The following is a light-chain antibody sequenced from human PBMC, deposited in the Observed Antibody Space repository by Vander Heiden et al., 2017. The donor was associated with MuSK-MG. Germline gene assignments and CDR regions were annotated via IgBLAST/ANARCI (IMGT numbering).Light chain of an antibody. V-gene: IGLV1-47*03. CDR1: SSNIGSNY. CDR2: RNN. CDR3: AAWDDSLNGRV. Sequence: QSVLTQPPSASGTPGQRVTISCSGSSSNIGSNYVYWYQQLPGAAPKLLIHRNNQRPSGVPDRFSGSKSGTSASLAISGLWSEDEADYYCAAWDDSLNGRVFGGGTKLTVL. J-gene: IGLJ3*02.